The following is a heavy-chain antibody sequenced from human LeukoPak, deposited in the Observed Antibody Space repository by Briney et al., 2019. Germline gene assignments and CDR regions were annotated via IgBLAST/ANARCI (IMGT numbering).Heavy chain of an antibody. CDR3: ARHGHGDCGNAFDI. D-gene: IGHD2-21*02. CDR1: GGSIISYY. Sequence: PSETLSLTCTVSGGSIISYYWSWIRQSPGKGLEWIGSIYDSGSTKYNPSLKSRVTISVDTSKNHFSLKLSSVTAADTAVYYCARHGHGDCGNAFDIWGQGTLVTVSS. V-gene: IGHV4-59*08. J-gene: IGHJ3*02. CDR2: IYDSGST.